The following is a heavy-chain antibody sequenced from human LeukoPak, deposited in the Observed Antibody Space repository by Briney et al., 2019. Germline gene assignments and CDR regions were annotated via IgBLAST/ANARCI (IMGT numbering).Heavy chain of an antibody. V-gene: IGHV3-23*01. J-gene: IGHJ4*02. CDR2: ISGSGGST. D-gene: IGHD3-22*01. CDR1: GFTFSSYA. Sequence: PGGSLRLSCAASGFTFSSYAMSWVRQAPGKGLEWVSAISGSGGSTYYADSVKGRFTISRDNSKNTLYLQMNSLRAEDTAVYYCAKEGDYDSSGYYWDYFDYWRQGTLVTVSS. CDR3: AKEGDYDSSGYYWDYFDY.